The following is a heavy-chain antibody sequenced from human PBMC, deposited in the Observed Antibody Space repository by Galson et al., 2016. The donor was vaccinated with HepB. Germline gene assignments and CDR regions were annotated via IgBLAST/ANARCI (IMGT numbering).Heavy chain of an antibody. D-gene: IGHD2-15*01. Sequence: SVKVSCKASGYSFTTQDINWVREAPGQGLEWLGWMNPNTGNTGYAQNLQGRVTMTRNTSISTAYMELSSLTSDDTAVYYCERTTGRVVPTGYYFDSWGQGTLVTVSS. V-gene: IGHV1-8*01. CDR2: MNPNTGNT. CDR1: GYSFTTQD. CDR3: ERTTGRVVPTGYYFDS. J-gene: IGHJ4*02.